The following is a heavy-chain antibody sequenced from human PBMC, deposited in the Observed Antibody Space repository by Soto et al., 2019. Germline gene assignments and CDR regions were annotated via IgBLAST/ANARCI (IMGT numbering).Heavy chain of an antibody. D-gene: IGHD3-22*01. J-gene: IGHJ4*02. CDR1: GGSISSSSYN. CDR3: ASARGITMIVT. V-gene: IGHV4-39*01. Sequence: QLQLQESGAGLVKPSETLSLTCTVSGGSISSSSYNWGWIRQPPGKGLEWIGSIYYSGSTYYNPSLKSRVTISVDTSKNQFSLKLSSVTAADTAVYYCASARGITMIVTWGQGTLVIVSS. CDR2: IYYSGST.